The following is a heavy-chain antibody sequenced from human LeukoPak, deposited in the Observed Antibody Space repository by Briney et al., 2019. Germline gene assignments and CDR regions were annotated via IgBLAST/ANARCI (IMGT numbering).Heavy chain of an antibody. J-gene: IGHJ4*02. V-gene: IGHV1-8*01. CDR2: MNPNSGNT. CDR3: ARFGSSSFGFDY. CDR1: GYTFTSYD. D-gene: IGHD6-13*01. Sequence: ALVKVSCKASGYTFTSYDINWVRQATGQGLEWMGWMNPNSGNTGYAQKFQGRVTMTRNTSISTAYMELSSLRPEDTAVYYCARFGSSSFGFDYWGQGTLVTVSS.